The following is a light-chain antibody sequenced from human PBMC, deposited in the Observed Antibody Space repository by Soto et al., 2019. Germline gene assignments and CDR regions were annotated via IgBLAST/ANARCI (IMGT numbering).Light chain of an antibody. J-gene: IGLJ1*01. V-gene: IGLV2-14*01. CDR3: NSYTTSSSLYV. CDR1: SSDIGGYDY. Sequence: QSVLTQHASVSGPPGQSITISCTGTSSDIGGYDYVSWYQQYPGKAPKLMIYDVSNRPSGVSDRFSGSKSANTASLTISGLQAEDEADYYCNSYTTSSSLYVFGTGTKVTVL. CDR2: DVS.